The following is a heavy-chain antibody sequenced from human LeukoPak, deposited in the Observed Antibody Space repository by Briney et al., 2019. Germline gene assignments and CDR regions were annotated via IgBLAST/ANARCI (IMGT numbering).Heavy chain of an antibody. D-gene: IGHD3-16*02. J-gene: IGHJ3*02. CDR3: ARVPAGVIGMKDAFDI. CDR1: GFTFGSYS. V-gene: IGHV3-21*01. CDR2: ISGSSSYI. Sequence: GGSLRLSCAASGFTFGSYSLNWVRQAPGKGLEWVSSISGSSSYIYYAGSVKGRFTISRHNAKNSLYLQMNSLRAEDTAVYYCARVPAGVIGMKDAFDIWGQGTMVTVSS.